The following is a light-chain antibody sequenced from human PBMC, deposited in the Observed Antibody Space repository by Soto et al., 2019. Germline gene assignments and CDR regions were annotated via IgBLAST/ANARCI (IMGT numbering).Light chain of an antibody. CDR3: QKYNSAPQT. V-gene: IGKV1-27*01. CDR1: QSITGN. J-gene: IGKJ1*01. Sequence: TQSPATLSVSPGERATLSCRASQSITGNLAWYQQKPGKVPKVLIYAASTLQSGVPSRFSGSGSETDFTLTISSLQPEDVATYYCQKYNSAPQTFGQGTKVDIK. CDR2: AAS.